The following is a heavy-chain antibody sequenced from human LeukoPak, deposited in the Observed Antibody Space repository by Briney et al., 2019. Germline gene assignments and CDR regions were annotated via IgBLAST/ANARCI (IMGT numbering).Heavy chain of an antibody. CDR2: IIPIFGTA. J-gene: IGHJ4*02. D-gene: IGHD4-23*01. CDR1: GGTFSSYA. CDR3: AALVDYGGNSDFDY. V-gene: IGHV1-69*01. Sequence: ASVKVSCKASGGTFSSYAISWVRQASGQGLEWMGGIIPIFGTANYAQKFQGRVTITADESTSTAYMELSSLRSEDTAVYYCAALVDYGGNSDFDYWGQGTLVTVSS.